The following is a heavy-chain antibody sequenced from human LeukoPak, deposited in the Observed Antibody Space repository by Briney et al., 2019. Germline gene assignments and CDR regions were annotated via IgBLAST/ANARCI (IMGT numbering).Heavy chain of an antibody. D-gene: IGHD2-15*01. Sequence: GGSLRLSCAASGFTFDDYAMHWVRQAPGKGLEWVSGISWNSGSIGYADSVKGRFTISRDNAKNSLYLQMNSLRAEDTALYYCAKEDCSGGSCSGVFDYWGQGTLVTVSS. CDR1: GFTFDDYA. V-gene: IGHV3-9*01. CDR2: ISWNSGSI. CDR3: AKEDCSGGSCSGVFDY. J-gene: IGHJ4*02.